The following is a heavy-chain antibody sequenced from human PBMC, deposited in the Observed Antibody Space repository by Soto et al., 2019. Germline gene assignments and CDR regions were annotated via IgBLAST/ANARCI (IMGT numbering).Heavy chain of an antibody. CDR2: IKHTGDA. V-gene: IGHV4-4*02. CDR1: GDSIKTETW. Sequence: QVHLQESGPGLVKPSETLSLTCAVSGDSIKTETWWSWLRQLPGTGLEWIGEIKHTGDANANPALRSRVSMSVDRTKNPFFLNLRSVSAADTAVYFCAREGRLPWFESWGQGTLVTVSS. J-gene: IGHJ5*01. CDR3: AREGRLPWFES.